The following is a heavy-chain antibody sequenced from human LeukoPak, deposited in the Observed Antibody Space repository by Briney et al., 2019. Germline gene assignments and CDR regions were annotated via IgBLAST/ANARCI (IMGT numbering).Heavy chain of an antibody. D-gene: IGHD1/OR15-1a*01. V-gene: IGHV4-59*01. CDR1: GGSISGDY. J-gene: IGHJ4*02. Sequence: SETLSRTCTVSGGSISGDYWSWIRQPPGKGREWIGYVYYSGSTNCNPSLKSRVTISVDTSKNQFSLKLSSVTTADTAVYYCAGGPNNYYFDYWGQGTLVTVSS. CDR3: AGGPNNYYFDY. CDR2: VYYSGST.